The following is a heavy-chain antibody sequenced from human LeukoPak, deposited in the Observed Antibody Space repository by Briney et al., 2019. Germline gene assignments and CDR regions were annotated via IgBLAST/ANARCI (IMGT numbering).Heavy chain of an antibody. D-gene: IGHD2-2*01. CDR3: ARDPLRVRSPMPPDY. CDR1: GFTFSSYA. Sequence: SGGSLRLSCAVSGFTFSSYAMHWVRQAPGKGLEYVSAINYNGGSTYYANSVKGRFTISRDNSKDTLYLQMGSLRADDMGVYYCARDPLRVRSPMPPDYWGQGTLVTVSS. V-gene: IGHV3-64*01. J-gene: IGHJ4*02. CDR2: INYNGGST.